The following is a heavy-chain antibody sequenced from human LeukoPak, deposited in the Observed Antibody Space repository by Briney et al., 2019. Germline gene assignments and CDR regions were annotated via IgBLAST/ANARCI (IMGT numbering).Heavy chain of an antibody. Sequence: SETLSLTCAVYGGSFSGYYWSWIRQPPGKGLEWIGEINHSGSTNYNPSLKSRVTISVDTSKNQFSLKLSSVTAADTAVYYCARHEAYCGGDCYPDTFDYWGQGTLVTVSS. CDR3: ARHEAYCGGDCYPDTFDY. D-gene: IGHD2-21*02. CDR2: INHSGST. V-gene: IGHV4-34*01. J-gene: IGHJ4*02. CDR1: GGSFSGYY.